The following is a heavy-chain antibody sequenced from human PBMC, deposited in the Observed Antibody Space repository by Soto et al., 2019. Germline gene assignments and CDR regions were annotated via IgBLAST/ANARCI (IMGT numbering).Heavy chain of an antibody. Sequence: PGGSLRLSCAASGFTFSSYAMSWVRQAPGKGLEWVSAISGSGGSKYYADSVKGRFTISRDNSKNTLYLQMNSLRAEDTAVYYCAKIRGRLDDSSGWYTYYYYGMDVWGQGTTVTVSS. D-gene: IGHD6-19*01. CDR3: AKIRGRLDDSSGWYTYYYYGMDV. J-gene: IGHJ6*02. CDR1: GFTFSSYA. CDR2: ISGSGGSK. V-gene: IGHV3-23*01.